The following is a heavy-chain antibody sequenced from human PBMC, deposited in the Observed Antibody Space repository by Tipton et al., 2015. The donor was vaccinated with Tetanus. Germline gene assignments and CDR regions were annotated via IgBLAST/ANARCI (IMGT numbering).Heavy chain of an antibody. J-gene: IGHJ3*02. D-gene: IGHD6-19*01. CDR3: AKDKESSGWDAAFDM. V-gene: IGHV3-9*01. CDR2: ISWNSGSM. CDR1: RFTFDDYA. Sequence: SLRLSCAASRFTFDDYAMHWVRQAPGKGLEWVSGISWNSGSMAYADSVKGRFTISRDNAKNSLYLQMTGLRVDDTAVYYCAKDKESSGWDAAFDMWGQGTMVTVSS.